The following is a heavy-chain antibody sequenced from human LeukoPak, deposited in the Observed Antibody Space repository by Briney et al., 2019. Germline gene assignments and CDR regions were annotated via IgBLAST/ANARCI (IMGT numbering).Heavy chain of an antibody. Sequence: RTSETLSLTCAVYGESFSGYYWSWIRQPPGKGLEWIGEINHSGSTNYNPSLKSRVTISVDTSKNQFSLTLSSVTAADTAVYYCARGPATTGNSCYVYYWGQGTLVTVSS. CDR3: ARGPATTGNSCYVYY. V-gene: IGHV4-34*01. D-gene: IGHD2-2*01. J-gene: IGHJ4*02. CDR1: GESFSGYY. CDR2: INHSGST.